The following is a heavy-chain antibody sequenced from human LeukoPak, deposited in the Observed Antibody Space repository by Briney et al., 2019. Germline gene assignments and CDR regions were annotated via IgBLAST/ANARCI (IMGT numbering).Heavy chain of an antibody. Sequence: PGGSLRLSCAASGFTFSTYWMHWVRQVPGKGLVWVSRIDTDGSGTSYAESVKGRFTISRDNAKNSLFLLMNSLRAEDTAVYYCASQAVVVPAAPLRFDPWGQGALVTVSS. CDR1: GFTFSTYW. CDR3: ASQAVVVPAAPLRFDP. J-gene: IGHJ5*02. CDR2: IDTDGSGT. D-gene: IGHD2-2*01. V-gene: IGHV3-74*01.